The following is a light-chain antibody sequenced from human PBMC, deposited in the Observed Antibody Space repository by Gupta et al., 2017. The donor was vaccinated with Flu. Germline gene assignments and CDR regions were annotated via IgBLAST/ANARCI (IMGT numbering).Light chain of an antibody. CDR2: DVN. CDR3: SSYRASTTSAV. Sequence: APGQSITIACTGSNNDIGTSNYVSWYQRHPGKAPKLMIFDVNTRPSGVSHRFSGSKSGNTASLTISGLQAEDEAGYFCSSYRASTTSAVFGGG. J-gene: IGLJ2*01. V-gene: IGLV2-14*03. CDR1: NNDIGTSNY.